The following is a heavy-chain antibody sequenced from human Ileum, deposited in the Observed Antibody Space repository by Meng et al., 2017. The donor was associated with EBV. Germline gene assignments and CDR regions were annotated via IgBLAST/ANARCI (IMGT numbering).Heavy chain of an antibody. CDR2: IYHSGST. CDR1: GDSISSNNW. Sequence: VQLQGPGPGLVKSSGTLSLTCAVSGDSISSNNWWSWVRQPPGKGLEWIGEIYHSGSTNYNPSFKSRVTMSVDKSKNQISLNLSSVTAADTAVYYCASGRDYAWHSWGRGTLVTVSS. V-gene: IGHV4-4*02. D-gene: IGHD4-17*01. J-gene: IGHJ4*02. CDR3: ASGRDYAWHS.